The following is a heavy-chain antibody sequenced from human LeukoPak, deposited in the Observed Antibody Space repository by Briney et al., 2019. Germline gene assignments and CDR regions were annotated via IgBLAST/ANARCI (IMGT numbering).Heavy chain of an antibody. V-gene: IGHV3-23*01. CDR3: AKSPYSGRYCGVRYNWFDP. CDR1: GFTFSSYA. D-gene: IGHD1-26*01. Sequence: GGSLRLSCAASGFTFSSYAMSWVRQAPGKGLEWVSAISGSGGSTYYADSVKGRFTISRDNSKNTLYLQMNSLRAEDTAVYYCAKSPYSGRYCGVRYNWFDPWGQGTLVTVSS. J-gene: IGHJ5*02. CDR2: ISGSGGST.